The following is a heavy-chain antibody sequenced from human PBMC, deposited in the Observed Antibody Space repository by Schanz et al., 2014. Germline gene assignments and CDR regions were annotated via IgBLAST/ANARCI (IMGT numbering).Heavy chain of an antibody. CDR1: GFVFGDYY. CDR3: AKGRFGELSAFDI. CDR2: ISDSGTYT. J-gene: IGHJ3*02. V-gene: IGHV3-11*05. D-gene: IGHD3-10*01. Sequence: VQVVQSGGGLVKPGGSLRLSCAASGFVFGDYYMTWIRQAPGKGLEWLSYISDSGTYTNYADSVKGRFTISRDNAKSSLYLQMKSLRAEDTAVYYCAKGRFGELSAFDIWGQGTMVNVSS.